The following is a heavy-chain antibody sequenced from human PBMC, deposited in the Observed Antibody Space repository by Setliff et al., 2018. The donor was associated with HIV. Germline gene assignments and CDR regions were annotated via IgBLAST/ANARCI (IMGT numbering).Heavy chain of an antibody. CDR2: IYCSGST. Sequence: PSETLSLTCTVSGGSISSYYWSWIRQPPGKGLEWIGYIYCSGSTNYNPSLKSRVTISVDTSKNQFSLKLNSVTAADTAVYYCARSPPTTFWSGYTYYYYMDVWGKGTTVTVSS. D-gene: IGHD3-3*01. CDR3: ARSPPTTFWSGYTYYYYMDV. V-gene: IGHV4-59*01. J-gene: IGHJ6*03. CDR1: GGSISSYY.